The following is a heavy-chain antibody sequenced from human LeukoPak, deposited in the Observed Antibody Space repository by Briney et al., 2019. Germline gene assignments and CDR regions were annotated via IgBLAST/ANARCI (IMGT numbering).Heavy chain of an antibody. CDR3: ARTVRGVLSPHYYYMDV. D-gene: IGHD3-10*01. CDR2: IYTSGST. Sequence: PSETLSLTCTVSGGSISNYYWSWIRQPAGKGLEWIGRIYTSGSTNYNPSLKSRVTMSVDTSKNQFSLKLSSVTAADTAVYYCARTVRGVLSPHYYYMDVWGKGTTVTISS. CDR1: GGSISNYY. J-gene: IGHJ6*03. V-gene: IGHV4-4*07.